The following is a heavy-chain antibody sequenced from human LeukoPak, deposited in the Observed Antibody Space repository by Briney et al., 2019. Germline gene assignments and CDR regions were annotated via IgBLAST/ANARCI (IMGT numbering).Heavy chain of an antibody. J-gene: IGHJ4*02. V-gene: IGHV3-15*01. CDR3: SGYCSGSNCYYVDY. CDR1: GFTVSSNY. D-gene: IGHD2-15*01. Sequence: PGGSLRLSCAASGFTVSSNYMSWVRQAPGKGLEWVGRIKKKTDGGTTDYAAPVKGRFTISRDDSINTLYLQMNSLKTEDTAVYYCSGYCSGSNCYYVDYWGQGTLVTVSS. CDR2: IKKKTDGGTT.